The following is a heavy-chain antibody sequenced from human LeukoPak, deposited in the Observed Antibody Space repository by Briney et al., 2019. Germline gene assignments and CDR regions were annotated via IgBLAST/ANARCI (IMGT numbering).Heavy chain of an antibody. Sequence: GGSLRLSCAASGFTFSSYAMHWVRQAPGKGLEWVAITSYDGSNKYYADSVKGRFTISRDNSKNTLYLQMNSLRAEDTAVYYCARVGSGFEYDYWGQGTLVTVSS. CDR1: GFTFSSYA. V-gene: IGHV3-30*01. J-gene: IGHJ4*02. D-gene: IGHD3-10*01. CDR3: ARVGSGFEYDY. CDR2: TSYDGSNK.